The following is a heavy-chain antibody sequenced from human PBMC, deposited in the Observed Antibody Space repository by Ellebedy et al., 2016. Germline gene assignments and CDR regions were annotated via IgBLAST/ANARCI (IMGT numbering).Heavy chain of an antibody. CDR2: IDWDDDK. CDR3: AHSDIVVVPAAFPTPDPGGYFDY. J-gene: IGHJ4*02. CDR1: GGSISSYYW. V-gene: IGHV2-5*08. Sequence: TLSLTCTVSGGSISSYYWSWIRQPPGKALEWLALIDWDDDKRYSPSLKSRLTITKDTSKNQVVLTMTNMDPVDTATYYCAHSDIVVVPAAFPTPDPGGYFDYWGQGTLVTVSS. D-gene: IGHD2-2*01.